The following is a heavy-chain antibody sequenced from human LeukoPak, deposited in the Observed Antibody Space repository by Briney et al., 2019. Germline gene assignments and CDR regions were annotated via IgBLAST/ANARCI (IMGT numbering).Heavy chain of an antibody. D-gene: IGHD2-2*01. CDR1: GHTFTSYY. V-gene: IGHV1-46*03. CDR2: INPSGGST. J-gene: IGHJ5*02. Sequence: ASVKVSCKASGHTFTSYYMHWVRQAPGQGLEWMGIINPSGGSTSYAQKFQGRVTMTRDTSTSTVYMELSSLRSEDTAVYYCARGAQIVVVTNWFDPWGQGTLVTVSS. CDR3: ARGAQIVVVTNWFDP.